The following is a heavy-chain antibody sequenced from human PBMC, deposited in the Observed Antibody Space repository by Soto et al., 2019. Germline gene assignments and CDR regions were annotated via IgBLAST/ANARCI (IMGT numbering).Heavy chain of an antibody. V-gene: IGHV1-69*01. D-gene: IGHD2-15*01. CDR1: GGTFSSYA. Sequence: QVQLVQSGGEVKKPGSSVKVSCKASGGTFSSYAISWVRQAPGQGLEWMGGIIPICGTANYAQKFQGRVTITADESTSTAYMELSSLRAEDTAVYYCARRKGGGYCSGGICKYYYYYYGMDVWGQGTTVTVSS. CDR3: ARRKGGGYCSGGICKYYYYYYGMDV. J-gene: IGHJ6*02. CDR2: IIPICGTA.